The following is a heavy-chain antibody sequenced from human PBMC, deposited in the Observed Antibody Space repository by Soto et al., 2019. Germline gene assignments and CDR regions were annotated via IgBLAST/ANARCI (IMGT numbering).Heavy chain of an antibody. J-gene: IGHJ4*02. CDR3: VKGADHASGSYYTLDN. Sequence: QVQLVESGGGVVQPGRSLRLSCAASGFTFSSYGILWFRQAPGKGLEWVALVSYDGRNTYYADSVKGRFSISRDNFQNSVYLQMNSLRTEDTAVYYCVKGADHASGSYYTLDNWCQGTLITVSS. CDR2: VSYDGRNT. CDR1: GFTFSSYG. D-gene: IGHD3-10*01. V-gene: IGHV3-30*18.